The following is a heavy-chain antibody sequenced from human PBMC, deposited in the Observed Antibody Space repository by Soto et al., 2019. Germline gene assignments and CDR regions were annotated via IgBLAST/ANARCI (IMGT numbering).Heavy chain of an antibody. D-gene: IGHD2-15*01. CDR1: GFTFSSYA. Sequence: EVQLLESGGGLVQPGGSLRLSCAASGFTFSSYAMTWVRQTPGQGLRWVSTVTAGGDNTYHADSVKGRFTISRDTSKNKLYLQMNSLSVGDTAIYHCARLYSRADDIWGQGTMVTVSS. V-gene: IGHV3-23*01. J-gene: IGHJ3*02. CDR3: ARLYSRADDI. CDR2: VTAGGDNT.